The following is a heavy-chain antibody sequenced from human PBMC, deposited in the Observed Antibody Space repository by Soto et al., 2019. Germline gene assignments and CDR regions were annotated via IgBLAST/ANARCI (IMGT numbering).Heavy chain of an antibody. J-gene: IGHJ4*02. Sequence: PGGHLRLSCADSGFNFCSYGMHRFRKAPGTGLEWVAVISYHRSNKYYSDSVKCRFTISRDNSKNTLYLQMNSLRADDTAVYYCEKGPAIRGSSDTSLALFDYWGQGALITVSS. D-gene: IGHD2-2*01. CDR1: GFNFCSYG. CDR2: ISYHRSNK. CDR3: EKGPAIRGSSDTSLALFDY. V-gene: IGHV3-30*18.